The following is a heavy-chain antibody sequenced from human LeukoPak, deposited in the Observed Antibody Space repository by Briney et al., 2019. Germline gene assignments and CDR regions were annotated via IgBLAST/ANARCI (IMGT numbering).Heavy chain of an antibody. J-gene: IGHJ5*02. CDR3: AIINCSGGSCYSFDP. D-gene: IGHD2-15*01. CDR1: GYSFTSYW. CDR2: IYPGDSDT. V-gene: IGHV5-51*01. Sequence: GESLKISCKGSGYSFTSYWIGWVRQMLGKGLEWMGIIYPGDSDTRYSPSFQGQVTISADKSISTAYLQWSSLKASDTAMYYCAIINCSGGSCYSFDPWGQGTLVTVSS.